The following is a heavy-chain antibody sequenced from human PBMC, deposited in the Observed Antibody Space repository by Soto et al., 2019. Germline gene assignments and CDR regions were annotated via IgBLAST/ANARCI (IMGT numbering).Heavy chain of an antibody. V-gene: IGHV3-15*07. CDR1: GIAFTYAS. D-gene: IGHD3-16*01. J-gene: IGHJ4*02. Sequence: QLVESGGGLVRPGESLRLTCAVSGIAFTYASINWVRQVPGRGPEWVGRIEGKTGGGTTDYAAPVKGRFTISRDDSTNKVFFQLDNVKGEDAGVYDGTTHKGYARTPRFDDWGQGTQVTVSS. CDR2: IEGKTGGGTT. CDR3: TTHKGYARTPRFDD.